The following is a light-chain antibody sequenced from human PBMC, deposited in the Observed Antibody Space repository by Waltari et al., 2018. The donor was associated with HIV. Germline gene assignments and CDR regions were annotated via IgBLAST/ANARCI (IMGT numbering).Light chain of an antibody. CDR3: QQYGSSPYT. V-gene: IGKV3-20*01. J-gene: IGKJ2*01. CDR2: GAA. CDR1: QSVDSNY. Sequence: EIVLTQSPGTLSLSPGEGATLSCRASQSVDSNYLAWYQQKPGQAPRLLSYGAASRATGIPDRFSGSGSGTDFTLTISRLEPEDSAVYYCQQYGSSPYTFGQGTKLEI.